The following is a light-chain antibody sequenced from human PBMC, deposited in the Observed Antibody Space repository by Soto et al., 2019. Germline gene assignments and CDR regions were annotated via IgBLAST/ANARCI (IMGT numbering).Light chain of an antibody. CDR3: QSYDSSVSGSV. V-gene: IGLV1-40*01. Sequence: QSVLTQPPSVSGAPGQRVTISCTGSSSNIGAGYGVHWYQQLPGTAPKLLIYGNSNRPSGVPDRFSGSKSGTSASLAITGLQAEDEADYYCQSYDSSVSGSVFGGGTKVTVL. J-gene: IGLJ3*02. CDR2: GNS. CDR1: SSNIGAGYG.